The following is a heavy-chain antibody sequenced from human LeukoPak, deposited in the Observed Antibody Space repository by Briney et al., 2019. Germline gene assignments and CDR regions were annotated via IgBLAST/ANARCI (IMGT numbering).Heavy chain of an antibody. Sequence: PSETLSLTCTVSGGSISSGGYYWSWIRQHPGKGLEWIGYTYYSGSTYYNPSLKSRVTISVDTSKNQFSLKLSSVTAADTAVYYCARGKGVVIISNWFDPWGQGTLVTVSS. CDR2: TYYSGST. CDR3: ARGKGVVIISNWFDP. D-gene: IGHD3-3*01. J-gene: IGHJ5*02. V-gene: IGHV4-31*03. CDR1: GGSISSGGYY.